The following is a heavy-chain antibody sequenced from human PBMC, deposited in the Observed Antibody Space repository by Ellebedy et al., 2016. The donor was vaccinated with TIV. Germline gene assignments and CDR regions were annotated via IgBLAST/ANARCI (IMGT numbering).Heavy chain of an antibody. D-gene: IGHD3-16*01. CDR2: ISSSSTYI. Sequence: PGGSLRLSCAASGFTFSTYAMTWVRQAPGKGLEWVSSISSSSTYIYYADSVEGRFTISRDNPKNTVYLQMNSLRVEDTAVYYCVRDGSYDYGDYWGQGTVVTVSS. J-gene: IGHJ4*02. CDR1: GFTFSTYA. CDR3: VRDGSYDYGDY. V-gene: IGHV3-21*01.